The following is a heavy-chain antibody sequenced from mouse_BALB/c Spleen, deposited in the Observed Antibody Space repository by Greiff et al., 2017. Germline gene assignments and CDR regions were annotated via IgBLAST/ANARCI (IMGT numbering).Heavy chain of an antibody. CDR2: ISSGGSYT. J-gene: IGHJ4*01. CDR3: ARHEDYGTNYYAMDY. D-gene: IGHD2-1*01. CDR1: GFTFSSYA. V-gene: IGHV5-9-3*01. Sequence: DVKLVESGGGLVKPGGSLKLSCAASGFTFSSYAMSWVRQTPEKRLEWVATISSGGSYTYYPDSVKGRFTISRDNAKNTLYLQMSSLRSEDTAMYYCARHEDYGTNYYAMDYWGQGTSVTVSS.